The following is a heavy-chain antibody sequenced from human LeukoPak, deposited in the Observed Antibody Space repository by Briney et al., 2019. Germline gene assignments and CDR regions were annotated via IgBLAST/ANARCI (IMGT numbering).Heavy chain of an antibody. Sequence: SETLSFTCTVSGGSISSGGYYWSWIRQHPGKGLEWIGYIYYSGSTYYNPSLKSRVTISVDTSKNQFSLKLSSVTAADTAVYYCARENIAVAVDYWGQGTLVTVSS. V-gene: IGHV4-31*03. CDR2: IYYSGST. J-gene: IGHJ4*02. D-gene: IGHD6-19*01. CDR1: GGSISSGGYY. CDR3: ARENIAVAVDY.